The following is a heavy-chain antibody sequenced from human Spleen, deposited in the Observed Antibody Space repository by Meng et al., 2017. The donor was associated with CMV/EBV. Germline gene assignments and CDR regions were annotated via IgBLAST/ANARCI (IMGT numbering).Heavy chain of an antibody. V-gene: IGHV3-33*06. J-gene: IGHJ4*02. CDR3: AKSAQEFTHDSSYDY. Sequence: GESLKISCAASGFTFSSYWMSWVRQAPDKGLEWVTVIWFDGSNKLYADSVKGRFTISRDNSKNTLYLQMNSLRAEDTAMYYCAKSAQEFTHDSSYDYWGQGTLVTVSS. CDR1: GFTFSSYW. D-gene: IGHD1-26*01. CDR2: IWFDGSNK.